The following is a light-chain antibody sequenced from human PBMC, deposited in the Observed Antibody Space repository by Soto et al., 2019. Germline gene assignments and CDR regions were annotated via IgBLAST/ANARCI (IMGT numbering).Light chain of an antibody. CDR1: QSIIANH. J-gene: IGKJ3*01. CDR3: QQYAGSPLFT. CDR2: DAS. V-gene: IGKV3-20*01. Sequence: EIVLTESPGSLSLSPGEGATLSCRASQSIIANHLAWYQQQRGQAPSPLISDASSRATAIPDCSSGSRSGTDFTRTINRLEPEDFAVYYCQQYAGSPLFTFGPGPKVEIK.